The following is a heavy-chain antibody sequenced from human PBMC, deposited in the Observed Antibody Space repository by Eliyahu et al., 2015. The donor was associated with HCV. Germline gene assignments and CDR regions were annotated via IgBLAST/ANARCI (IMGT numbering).Heavy chain of an antibody. CDR3: ARGPAGQGRAGSENYFFPMDV. Sequence: EVQLVESGGGLVQPGGSLRLSXAASGFTFSXHYMXWVRQAPGKGAGGVGRXXNRANSXTTEYAASVKGRFTISRDASKNSLYVQMNSLKTEDTAVYYCARGPAGQGRAGSENYFFPMDVWGKGTTVTVSS. CDR1: GFTFSXHY. J-gene: IGHJ6*04. CDR2: XXNRANSXTT. V-gene: IGHV3-72*01. D-gene: IGHD3-10*01.